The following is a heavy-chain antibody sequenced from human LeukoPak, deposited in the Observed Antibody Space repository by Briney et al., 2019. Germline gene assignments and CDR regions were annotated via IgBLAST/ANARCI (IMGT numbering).Heavy chain of an antibody. Sequence: GGSLRLSCVASGFTFSGYWMHWVRQAPGMGLVWVSRLNSDGTTINYADSVKGRFTISRDDAKNTVYLQMSGLRDDDTALYFCVRGAGGPRNYVLDYWGQGALVSVSS. CDR2: LNSDGTTI. V-gene: IGHV3-74*01. J-gene: IGHJ4*02. CDR1: GFTFSGYW. CDR3: VRGAGGPRNYVLDY. D-gene: IGHD3-10*02.